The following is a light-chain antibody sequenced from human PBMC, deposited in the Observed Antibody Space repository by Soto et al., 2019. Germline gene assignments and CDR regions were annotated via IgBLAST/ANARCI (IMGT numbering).Light chain of an antibody. CDR1: RSNIGSNT. CDR2: SNN. J-gene: IGLJ2*01. Sequence: QSVLTQPPSASGTPGQRVTISCSGSRSNIGSNTVNWYQQLPGTAPKLLIYSNNQRPSGVPDRFSGSKSGTSASLAISGLQSEDEADYYCAAWDDSLNAQFGGGTKLTVL. V-gene: IGLV1-44*01. CDR3: AAWDDSLNAQ.